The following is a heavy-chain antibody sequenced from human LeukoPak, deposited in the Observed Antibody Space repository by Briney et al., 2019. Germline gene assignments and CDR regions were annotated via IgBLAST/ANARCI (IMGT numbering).Heavy chain of an antibody. J-gene: IGHJ6*02. CDR1: GYTSTSYY. CDR3: ARDPEVTGYSYGYYYYGMDV. CDR2: INPSGGST. V-gene: IGHV1-46*01. Sequence: VASVKVSCKASGYTSTSYYMHWVRQAPGQGLEWMGIINPSGGSTSYAQKFQGRVTMTRDTSTSTVYMELSSLRSEDTAVYYCARDPEVTGYSYGYYYYGMDVWGQGTTVTVSS. D-gene: IGHD5-18*01.